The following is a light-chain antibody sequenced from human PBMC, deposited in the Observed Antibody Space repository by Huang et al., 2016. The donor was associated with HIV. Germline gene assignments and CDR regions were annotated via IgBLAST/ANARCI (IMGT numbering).Light chain of an antibody. CDR1: QSVLFSSNNKNY. Sequence: DIVMTQSPDSLAVSLGERATINCKSSQSVLFSSNNKNYLAWYQQKPGTPPKLLIYWASTRESGVPDRFSGSGSVTDFTLTISSLQAEDVALYYCQQYYSSWTFGQGTKVEIK. J-gene: IGKJ1*01. CDR3: QQYYSSWT. CDR2: WAS. V-gene: IGKV4-1*01.